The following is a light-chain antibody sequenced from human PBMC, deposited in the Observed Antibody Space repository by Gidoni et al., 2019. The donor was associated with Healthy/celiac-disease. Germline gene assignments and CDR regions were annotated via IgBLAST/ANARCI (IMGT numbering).Light chain of an antibody. V-gene: IGKV1-39*01. CDR3: QQSYSTPIT. CDR1: QSISSY. CDR2: AAS. J-gene: IGKJ5*01. Sequence: DIQMTQSPSSLSASVGDRVTITCRASQSISSYLNWYQQKQGKAPNLLIYAASSWPSGVPSRFSSSGSGTDFTLTISSLQPEDFATYYCQQSYSTPITFGQXTRLEIK.